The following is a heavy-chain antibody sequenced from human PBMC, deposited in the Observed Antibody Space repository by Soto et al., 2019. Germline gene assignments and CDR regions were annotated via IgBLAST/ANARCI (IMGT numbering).Heavy chain of an antibody. D-gene: IGHD3-16*01. J-gene: IGHJ4*02. CDR1: GYTFSGYY. CDR3: ARTDYLFSTLTYYFDY. CDR2: INPDNGVP. Sequence: ASVKVSCKASGYTFSGYYVNWALQAPGQGLEWMGWINPDNGVPNYAQKFQGRVTLSRDTSINTAYMELSRLTSDDTAMYYCARTDYLFSTLTYYFDYWGQGTLVTVSS. V-gene: IGHV1-2*02.